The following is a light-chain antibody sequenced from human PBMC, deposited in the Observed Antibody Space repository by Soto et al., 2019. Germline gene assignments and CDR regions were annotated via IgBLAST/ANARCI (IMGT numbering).Light chain of an antibody. V-gene: IGLV2-14*01. Sequence: QSVLTQPASVSGSPGQSITVSCTGTSSDVGAYNSVSWYQQEPGKAPKLMIYEVNNRFSGISNRFSGSKSGNTASLTISGLQAEDEADYYCSSYTTTNTYVFGTGTKLTVL. CDR2: EVN. J-gene: IGLJ1*01. CDR3: SSYTTTNTYV. CDR1: SSDVGAYNS.